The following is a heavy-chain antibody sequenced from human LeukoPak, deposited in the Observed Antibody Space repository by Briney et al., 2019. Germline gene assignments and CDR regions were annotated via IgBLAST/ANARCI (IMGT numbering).Heavy chain of an antibody. V-gene: IGHV4-59*01. CDR1: GGSISSYY. CDR3: ARDLVNYGSGSWFDP. Sequence: SETLSLTCTVSGGSISSYYWSWFRQPPGKGLEWVAYIYNSGRINYNPSLKSRVTISVDTSKNQFSLKLSSVTAADTAIYYCARDLVNYGSGSWFDPWGQGTLVTVSS. D-gene: IGHD3-10*01. CDR2: IYNSGRI. J-gene: IGHJ5*02.